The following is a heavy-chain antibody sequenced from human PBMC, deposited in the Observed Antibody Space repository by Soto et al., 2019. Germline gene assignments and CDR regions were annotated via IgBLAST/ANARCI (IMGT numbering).Heavy chain of an antibody. D-gene: IGHD3-3*01. J-gene: IGHJ4*02. CDR2: INAGNGKT. Sequence: ASVKVSWKASGYNFTNYAIHWVRQAPGQRLEWMGLINAGNGKTKYSQNFQGRVTITRDTSANIVYMELNSLRSEDTAVYYCARCFWLATTADSYLDSWGQAKLLTISA. CDR1: GYNFTNYA. CDR3: ARCFWLATTADSYLDS. V-gene: IGHV1-3*01.